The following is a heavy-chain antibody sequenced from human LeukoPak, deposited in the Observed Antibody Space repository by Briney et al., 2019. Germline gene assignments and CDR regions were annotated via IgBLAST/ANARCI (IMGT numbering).Heavy chain of an antibody. J-gene: IGHJ4*02. CDR1: GFAFTTYA. CDR3: GKDLHGTVAVYFAS. V-gene: IGHV3-23*01. D-gene: IGHD1/OR15-1a*01. CDR2: ISTSGGHT. Sequence: GGSLSLSCAASGFAFTTYAMGWVRQAPGKGLEWVSGISTSGGHTYYAESVKGRFTVSRDNSKNTLYLEMNSLRAEDTALYYCGKDLHGTVAVYFASWGQGTPVTVSS.